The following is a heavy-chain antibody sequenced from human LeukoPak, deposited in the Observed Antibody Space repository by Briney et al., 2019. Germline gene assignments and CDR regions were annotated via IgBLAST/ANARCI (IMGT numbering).Heavy chain of an antibody. V-gene: IGHV4-59*01. CDR1: GGSISSYY. CDR2: IYYSGST. CDR3: ARAVGSGSFQTYYDYMDV. Sequence: SETLSLTCTVSGGSISSYYWSWIRQPPGKGLEWIGYIYYSGSTNYNPSLKSRVTISVDTSKNQFSLKLSSVTAADTAVYYCARAVGSGSFQTYYDYMDVWGKGTTVTISS. D-gene: IGHD3-10*01. J-gene: IGHJ6*03.